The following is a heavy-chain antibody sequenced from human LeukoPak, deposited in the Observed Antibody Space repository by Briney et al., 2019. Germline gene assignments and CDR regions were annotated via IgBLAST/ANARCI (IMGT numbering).Heavy chain of an antibody. J-gene: IGHJ4*02. D-gene: IGHD6-13*01. CDR1: GFTFSNAW. V-gene: IGHV3-15*01. CDR3: SRGGTHLQQFDY. CDR2: IKSKTDGGTT. Sequence: GGSLRLSCAASGFTFSNAWMSWVRQAPGKGLEWVGRIKSKTDGGTTDYAAPVKGRFTISRDDSKNTLYLQMNSLKTEDTAVYYCSRGGTHLQQFDYWGQGTLVTVSS.